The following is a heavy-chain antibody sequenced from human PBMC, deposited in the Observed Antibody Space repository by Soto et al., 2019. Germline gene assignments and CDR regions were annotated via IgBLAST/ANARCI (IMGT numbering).Heavy chain of an antibody. CDR2: LSGSGST. CDR1: GFTFSNYA. J-gene: IGHJ4*02. V-gene: IGHV3-23*01. Sequence: EVQLLESGGGLVQPGGSLRLSCAASGFTFSNYAMNWVRQAPGQGLEWVSALSGSGSTDYADSVKGRFTISRDNSENTLDLQMNSMRAEYTAVYYCAKVPLRLDYFDYWGPGALVTVSS. D-gene: IGHD3-16*01. CDR3: AKVPLRLDYFDY.